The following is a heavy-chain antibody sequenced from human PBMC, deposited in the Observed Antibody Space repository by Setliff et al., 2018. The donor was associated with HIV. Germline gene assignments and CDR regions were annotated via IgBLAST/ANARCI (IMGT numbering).Heavy chain of an antibody. J-gene: IGHJ4*02. Sequence: SVKVSCKASGGTFSSYAISWVRQAPGQGLEWMGGIIPIFGTANYAQKFQGRVTITTDESTSTAYMELRSLRSEDTAMYYCARGMDYYDTSGYYQYYFDYWGQGTLVTVSS. CDR2: IIPIFGTA. CDR3: ARGMDYYDTSGYYQYYFDY. CDR1: GGTFSSYA. D-gene: IGHD3-22*01. V-gene: IGHV1-69*05.